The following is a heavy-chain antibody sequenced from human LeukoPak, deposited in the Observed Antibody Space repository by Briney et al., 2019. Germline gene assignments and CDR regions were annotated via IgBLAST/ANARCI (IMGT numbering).Heavy chain of an antibody. Sequence: GGSLRLSCAASGFTFSSYAMSWVRQAPGKGLEWVSAISGSGGSTYYADSVKGRFTISRDNSKNTLYLQMNSLRAEDTAVYYCARGIRDDSSGYYSPDWGQGTLVTVSS. D-gene: IGHD3-22*01. J-gene: IGHJ4*02. CDR2: ISGSGGST. V-gene: IGHV3-23*01. CDR1: GFTFSSYA. CDR3: ARGIRDDSSGYYSPD.